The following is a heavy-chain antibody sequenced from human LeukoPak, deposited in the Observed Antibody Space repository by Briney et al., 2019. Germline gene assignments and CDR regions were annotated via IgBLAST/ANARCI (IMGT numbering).Heavy chain of an antibody. D-gene: IGHD6-13*01. CDR3: ARVGYSSSWPDFDY. CDR1: GYTFTGYY. J-gene: IGHJ4*02. CDR2: INPNSGGT. Sequence: ASVKVSCXASGYTFTGYYMHWVRQAPGQGLEWMGWINPNSGGTNYAQKFQGRVTMTRDTSISPAYMELSRLRSDDTAVYYCARVGYSSSWPDFDYWGQGTLVTVSS. V-gene: IGHV1-2*02.